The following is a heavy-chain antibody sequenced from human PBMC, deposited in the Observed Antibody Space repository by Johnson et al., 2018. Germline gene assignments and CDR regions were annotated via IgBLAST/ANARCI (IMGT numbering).Heavy chain of an antibody. D-gene: IGHD2-15*01. V-gene: IGHV3-49*05. CDR2: IRSKAYGGTT. Sequence: VQLVQSGGGLVKPGRSLRLSCTASGFTFGDYAMSWFRQAPGKGLEWVGFIRSKAYGGTTKYAASVKGRFTITRDDSKSIAYLQMNSLKTEDTAVYYCTREDGERMPTGGQDYYGMDVWGQGTTVTVSS. CDR1: GFTFGDYA. J-gene: IGHJ6*02. CDR3: TREDGERMPTGGQDYYGMDV.